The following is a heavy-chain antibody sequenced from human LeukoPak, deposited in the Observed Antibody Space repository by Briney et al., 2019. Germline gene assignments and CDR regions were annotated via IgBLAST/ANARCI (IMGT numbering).Heavy chain of an antibody. D-gene: IGHD3-10*01. CDR3: ARASRGLSKFDY. CDR1: GGSISSSSYY. CDR2: IYHSGST. Sequence: SETLSLTCTVSGGSISSSSYYWGWIRQPPGKGLEWIGSIYHSGSTYYNPSLKSRVTISIDTSKNQFSLKLSSVTAADTAVYYCARASRGLSKFDYWGQGTLVTVSS. V-gene: IGHV4-39*07. J-gene: IGHJ4*02.